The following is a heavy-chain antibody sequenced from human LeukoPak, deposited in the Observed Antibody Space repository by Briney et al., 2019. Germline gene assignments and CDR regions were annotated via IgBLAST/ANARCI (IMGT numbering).Heavy chain of an antibody. V-gene: IGHV1-18*01. CDR3: AREVPYDSSRYYQPFDY. CDR2: ISAYNGNT. D-gene: IGHD3-22*01. J-gene: IGHJ4*02. CDR1: GYTFTSYG. Sequence: ASVKVSCTASGYTFTSYGISWVRPAPGQGLEWMGWISAYNGNTNYAQTLQGRVTMTTDTSTSTAYMELRSLRSDDTAVFYCAREVPYDSSRYYQPFDYWGQGTLVTVSS.